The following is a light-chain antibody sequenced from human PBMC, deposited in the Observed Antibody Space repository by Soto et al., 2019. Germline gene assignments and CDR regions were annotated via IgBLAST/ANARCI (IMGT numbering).Light chain of an antibody. J-gene: IGKJ2*01. V-gene: IGKV3-15*01. CDR3: LQHSIYPYT. CDR2: GAS. CDR1: QSVSSN. Sequence: EIVMTQSPATLSVSPGERATLSCRASQSVSSNLAWYQQKPGQAPRLLIYGASTRATGIPARFSGSGSGTEFILTISSLQSEDFATFYCLQHSIYPYTFGQGTKVEIK.